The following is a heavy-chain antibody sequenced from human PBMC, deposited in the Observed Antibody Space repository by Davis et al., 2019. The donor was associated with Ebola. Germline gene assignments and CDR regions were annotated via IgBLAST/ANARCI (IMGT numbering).Heavy chain of an antibody. CDR2: INPKSGDT. CDR3: VRDQSRGAGYYMDV. J-gene: IGHJ6*03. CDR1: GYTFTGYY. D-gene: IGHD3-10*01. Sequence: ASVKVSCKASGYTFTGYYMHWVRQAPGQGLEWMGWINPKSGDTKYAQKFRGRVTMTRDTSISTAYMKLSSLRSDDTAIFYCVRDQSRGAGYYMDVWGKGTTVTVSS. V-gene: IGHV1-2*02.